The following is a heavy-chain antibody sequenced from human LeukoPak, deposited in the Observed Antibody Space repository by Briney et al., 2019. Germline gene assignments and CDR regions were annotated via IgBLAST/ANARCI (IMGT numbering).Heavy chain of an antibody. CDR1: GYSLSSYW. CDR3: ARTPDSYDSRGYQYWYFDL. Sequence: GESLKISCKGSGYSLSSYWFAWVRQMPGKGLEWMGIIHPRDPDIRYSPSFQGQVTISADKSISTAYLQWSSLKASDTAMYYCARTPDSYDSRGYQYWYFDLWGRGTLLTVSS. J-gene: IGHJ2*01. V-gene: IGHV5-51*01. D-gene: IGHD3-22*01. CDR2: IHPRDPDI.